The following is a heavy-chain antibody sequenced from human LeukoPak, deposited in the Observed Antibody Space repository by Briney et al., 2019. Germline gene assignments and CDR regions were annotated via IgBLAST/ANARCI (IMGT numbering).Heavy chain of an antibody. V-gene: IGHV1-46*01. CDR1: GYTFTSYY. Sequence: ASVKVSCKASGYTFTSYYMHWVRQAPGQGLEWMGIINPSGGSTSYAQKFQGRVTMTRDMSPSTVYMELSSLRSEDTAVYYCARVSLEWSSGDNWFDPWGQGTLVTVSS. D-gene: IGHD3-3*01. CDR2: INPSGGST. CDR3: ARVSLEWSSGDNWFDP. J-gene: IGHJ5*02.